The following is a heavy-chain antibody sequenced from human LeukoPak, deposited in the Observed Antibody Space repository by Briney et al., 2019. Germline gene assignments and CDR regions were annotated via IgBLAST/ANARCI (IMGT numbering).Heavy chain of an antibody. CDR2: ISGSGDST. Sequence: GGSLRLSCAASGSTFSSHAMSWVRQGPGKGLEWVSAISGSGDSTYYADSVKGRFTISRDTSKNTLYLQMNSLRAEDTAIYYCAKDIEVNAFDIWGQGTMVTVSS. J-gene: IGHJ3*02. D-gene: IGHD3-16*02. CDR1: GSTFSSHA. V-gene: IGHV3-23*01. CDR3: AKDIEVNAFDI.